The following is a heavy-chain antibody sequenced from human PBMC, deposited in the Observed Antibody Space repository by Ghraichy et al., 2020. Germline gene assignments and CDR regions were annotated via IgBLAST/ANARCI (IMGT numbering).Heavy chain of an antibody. D-gene: IGHD1-26*01. J-gene: IGHJ1*01. CDR1: GASVTRGNYY. CDR3: ARGVGAT. CDR2: ISTTGST. V-gene: IGHV4-61*09. Sequence: SETLSLTCAVSGASVTRGNYYWTWIRQPAGKGLEWIGHISTTGSTTFNPSLKSRVTMSLDTSKNQFSLQLTSVTAADTAVYYCARGVGATWGQGALVTVSS.